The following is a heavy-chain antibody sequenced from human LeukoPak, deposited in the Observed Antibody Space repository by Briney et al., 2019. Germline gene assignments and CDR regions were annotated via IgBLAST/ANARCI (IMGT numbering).Heavy chain of an antibody. J-gene: IGHJ4*02. CDR3: ARDAYSRSSILDY. CDR2: ISGYSGDT. D-gene: IGHD6-6*01. Sequence: ASVKVSCKTSGYTFTNYGISWVRQAPGQGLEWMGWISGYSGDTNYAQTLQGRVTMTTDTSTTTAYMELRSLTSDDTAVYYCARDAYSRSSILDYWGQGALVTVSS. V-gene: IGHV1-18*01. CDR1: GYTFTNYG.